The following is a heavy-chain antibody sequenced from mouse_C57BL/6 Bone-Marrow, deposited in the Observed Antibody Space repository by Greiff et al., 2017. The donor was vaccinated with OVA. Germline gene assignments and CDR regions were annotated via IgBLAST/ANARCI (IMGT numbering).Heavy chain of an antibody. Sequence: EVHLVESEGGLVQPGSSMKLSCTASGFTFSDYYMAWVRQVPEKGLEWVANINYDGSSTYYLDSLKSRFIISRDNAKNILYLQMSSLKSEDTATYYCARVDSAGLYAMEYWGQGDSVTVSS. D-gene: IGHD3-2*02. CDR2: INYDGSST. CDR1: GFTFSDYY. V-gene: IGHV5-16*01. CDR3: ARVDSAGLYAMEY. J-gene: IGHJ4*01.